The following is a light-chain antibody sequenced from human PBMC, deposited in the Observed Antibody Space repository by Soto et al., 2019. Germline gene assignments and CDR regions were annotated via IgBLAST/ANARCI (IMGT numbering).Light chain of an antibody. J-gene: IGLJ2*01. CDR2: EVS. CDR1: SSDVGDYNF. CDR3: SSYAGSNNVI. V-gene: IGLV2-8*01. Sequence: QSALTQPPSASGSPGQSVTISCTGTSSDVGDYNFVSWFQQHPGKAPKLIISEVSKRPSGVPDRFSGSKSGNTASLTVSGLQAEDEADYYCSSYAGSNNVIFGGGTKLTVL.